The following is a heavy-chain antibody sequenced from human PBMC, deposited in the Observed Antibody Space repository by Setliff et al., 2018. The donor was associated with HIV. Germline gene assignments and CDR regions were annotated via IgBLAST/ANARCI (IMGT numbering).Heavy chain of an antibody. J-gene: IGHJ4*02. D-gene: IGHD2-2*01. CDR1: GYTFTSYG. CDR3: ARVWPRGLISFYGY. V-gene: IGHV1-18*01. CDR2: ISAYNGNT. Sequence: ASVKVSCKASGYTFTSYGISWVRQAPGQGLEWMGWISAYNGNTNYAQKLQGRGTMTTDTSTSTAYMELRSLRSDDTAVYYCARVWPRGLISFYGYWGQGTLVTVSS.